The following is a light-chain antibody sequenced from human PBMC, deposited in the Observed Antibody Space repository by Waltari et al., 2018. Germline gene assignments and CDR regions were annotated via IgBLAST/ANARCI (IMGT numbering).Light chain of an antibody. J-gene: IGKJ4*01. CDR3: QQVNSFPAT. V-gene: IGKV1-12*01. CDR2: DAS. CDR1: QDISRW. Sequence: DIQMTQSPSSVSASVGDRVIITCRASQDISRWLAWYQQTPGKAPKFLIYDASTLQSGVPSRFSGTGSGTEFTLTISSLQAEDFATYYCQQVNSFPATFGGGTTVEIK.